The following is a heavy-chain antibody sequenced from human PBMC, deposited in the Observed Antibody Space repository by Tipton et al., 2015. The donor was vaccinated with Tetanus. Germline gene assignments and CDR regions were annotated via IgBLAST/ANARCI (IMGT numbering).Heavy chain of an antibody. CDR2: ISNRGNS. CDR1: GGSINTGDFL. V-gene: IGHV4-31*03. CDR3: AAESALGNNWFDT. J-gene: IGHJ5*02. Sequence: LRLSCTVSGGSINTGDFLWTWIRQHPRTGLEWIGYISNRGNSYSNPSLKGRVSLSVDKSASQFSLRLTSVTSADSAVYYCAAESALGNNWFDTWGQGVLVNVSS.